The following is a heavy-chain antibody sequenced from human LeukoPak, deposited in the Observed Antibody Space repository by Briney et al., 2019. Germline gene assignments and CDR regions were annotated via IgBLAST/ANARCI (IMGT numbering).Heavy chain of an antibody. D-gene: IGHD3-10*01. J-gene: IGHJ4*02. CDR3: ARGHYGSGSYYEPTPFDY. V-gene: IGHV1-8*01. CDR2: MNPNSGNT. Sequence: ASVKVSCKASGYTFTSYDINWVRQATGQGLEWMGWMNPNSGNTGYAQKFQGRVTMTRNTSIRTAYMELSSLRSEDTAVYYCARGHYGSGSYYEPTPFDYWGQGTLVTVSS. CDR1: GYTFTSYD.